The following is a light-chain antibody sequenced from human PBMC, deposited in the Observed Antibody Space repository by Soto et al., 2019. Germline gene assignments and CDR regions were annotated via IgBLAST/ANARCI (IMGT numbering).Light chain of an antibody. CDR3: SSYAYGSTLGV. J-gene: IGLJ3*02. CDR2: EVN. Sequence: HSALTQPASVSGSPGQSITISCTGTSSDIGNYNFVSWFQQHPDKAPKLMIYEVNKRPSGVSNRFSGSKSGNTASLTISGLQPEDEADYYCSSYAYGSTLGVFGGGTKVTVL. CDR1: SSDIGNYNF. V-gene: IGLV2-23*02.